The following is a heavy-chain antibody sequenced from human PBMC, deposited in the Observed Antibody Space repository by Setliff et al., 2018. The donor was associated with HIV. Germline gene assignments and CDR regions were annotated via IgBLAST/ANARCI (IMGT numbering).Heavy chain of an antibody. CDR2: IEKKTNGGTR. CDR1: RFDFNNYW. J-gene: IGHJ4*02. CDR3: TTGSNSFWSGYSKH. D-gene: IGHD3-3*01. V-gene: IGHV3-15*04. Sequence: GGSLRLSCAASRFDFNNYWMCWIRQAPGKGLEWVGRIEKKTNGGTRDYAAPVKGRFTISRDDSKNTLYLQMNSLKSEDTAIYYCTTGSNSFWSGYSKHWGQGALVTVSS.